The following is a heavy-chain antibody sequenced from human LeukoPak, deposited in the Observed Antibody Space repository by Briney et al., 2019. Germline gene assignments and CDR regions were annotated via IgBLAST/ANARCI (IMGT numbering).Heavy chain of an antibody. V-gene: IGHV1-2*02. Sequence: ASVKLSCKASGSTFTVYNMNWVRQAPGQGLEWMGWINPNIGGTNYAQKFQGRVTMTRDTSISTAYMELSRLRSDGTVVYYCATSDSRSWYGAFDYWGQGTLVTVSS. CDR1: GSTFTVYN. J-gene: IGHJ4*02. D-gene: IGHD6-13*01. CDR3: ATSDSRSWYGAFDY. CDR2: INPNIGGT.